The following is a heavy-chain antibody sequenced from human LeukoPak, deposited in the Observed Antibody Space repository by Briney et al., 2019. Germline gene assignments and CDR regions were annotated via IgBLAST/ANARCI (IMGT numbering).Heavy chain of an antibody. V-gene: IGHV3-23*01. D-gene: IGHD2-15*01. CDR2: ITGGGDTT. CDR1: GSTFSSYA. J-gene: IGHJ4*02. CDR3: AKQRSEVVVAATNY. Sequence: GGSLRLSCAASGSTFSSYAMTWVRQAPGKGLEWVSSITGGGDTTYYADSVRGRFTISRDNSKNTLSLQTNSLRAEDTAVYYCAKQRSEVVVAATNYWGQGTLVTVSS.